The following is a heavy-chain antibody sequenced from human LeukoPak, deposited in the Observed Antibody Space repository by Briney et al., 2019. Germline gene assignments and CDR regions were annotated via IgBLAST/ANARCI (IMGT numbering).Heavy chain of an antibody. Sequence: SETLSLTCTASGGSISSYYWSWIRQPPGKGLEWIGYIYYSGSTNYNPSLKSRVTISVDTSKNQFSLKLSSVTAADTAVYYCARTNWGFYFDYWGQGTLVTVSS. CDR3: ARTNWGFYFDY. J-gene: IGHJ4*02. CDR2: IYYSGST. CDR1: GGSISSYY. D-gene: IGHD7-27*01. V-gene: IGHV4-59*08.